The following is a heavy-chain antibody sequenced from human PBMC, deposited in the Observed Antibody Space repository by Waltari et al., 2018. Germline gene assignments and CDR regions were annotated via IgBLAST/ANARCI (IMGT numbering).Heavy chain of an antibody. J-gene: IGHJ5*02. CDR1: GGSISSSSYY. CDR3: ARLPVWFGDHNWFDP. V-gene: IGHV4-39*01. D-gene: IGHD3-10*01. CDR2: IYYSGST. Sequence: QLQLQESGPGLVKPSETLSLTCTVSGGSISSSSYYWGWIRQPPGKGLEWIGGIYYSGSTYYNPSLKSRVTISVDTSKNQFSLKLSSGTAADTAVYYCARLPVWFGDHNWFDPWGQGTLVTVSS.